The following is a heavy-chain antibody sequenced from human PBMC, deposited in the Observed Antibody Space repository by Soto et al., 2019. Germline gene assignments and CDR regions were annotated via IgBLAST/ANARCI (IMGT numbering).Heavy chain of an antibody. CDR1: GYTFTGYY. CDR2: INAGNGNT. Sequence: ASVKVSCKASGYTFTGYYMHWVRQAPGQRLEWMGWINAGNGNTKYSQKFQGRVTITRDTSASTAYMELSSLRSEDTAVYYCARAIALGYCSGGSCYVPYYFDYWGQGTLVTVSS. D-gene: IGHD2-15*01. CDR3: ARAIALGYCSGGSCYVPYYFDY. J-gene: IGHJ4*02. V-gene: IGHV1-3*01.